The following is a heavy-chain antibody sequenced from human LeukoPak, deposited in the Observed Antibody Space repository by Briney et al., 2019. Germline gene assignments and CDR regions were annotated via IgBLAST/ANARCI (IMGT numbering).Heavy chain of an antibody. CDR2: IKTDGSIT. D-gene: IGHD6-6*01. J-gene: IGHJ4*02. Sequence: PGGSLRLSCAASGFSFSSHWTYWVRQPPGKGLVWVSRIKTDGSITTYADSVRGRFTISRDNAKNTLYLQMNSLRAEDTAVYYCARGGRDIAALDYWGQGTLATVSS. CDR1: GFSFSSHW. V-gene: IGHV3-74*01. CDR3: ARGGRDIAALDY.